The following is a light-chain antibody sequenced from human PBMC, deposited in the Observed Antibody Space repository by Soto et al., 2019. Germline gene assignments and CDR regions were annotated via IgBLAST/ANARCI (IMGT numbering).Light chain of an antibody. J-gene: IGLJ3*02. Sequence: QSVLTQPPSVSGAPGQRVTISCTGSSSNIGAGYDVHWYQQLPGTAPKLLIYGNSIRPSGVPDRFSGSKSGTSASLAITGLQAEDEADYYCQSYDSSLGGSVFGGGTKLTVL. CDR3: QSYDSSLGGSV. V-gene: IGLV1-40*01. CDR2: GNS. CDR1: SSNIGAGYD.